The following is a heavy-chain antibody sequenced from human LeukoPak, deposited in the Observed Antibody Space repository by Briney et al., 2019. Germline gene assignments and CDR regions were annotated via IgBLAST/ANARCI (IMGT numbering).Heavy chain of an antibody. D-gene: IGHD6-19*01. Sequence: ASVKVSCKASGYTFTSYGISWVRQAPGQGLEWMGWISAYNGNTNYAQKLQGRVTMTTDTSTSTAYMELRSLRSDDTAVYYCARDLIAVAGNPDAFDIWGQGTMVTVSS. CDR2: ISAYNGNT. J-gene: IGHJ3*02. CDR3: ARDLIAVAGNPDAFDI. V-gene: IGHV1-18*01. CDR1: GYTFTSYG.